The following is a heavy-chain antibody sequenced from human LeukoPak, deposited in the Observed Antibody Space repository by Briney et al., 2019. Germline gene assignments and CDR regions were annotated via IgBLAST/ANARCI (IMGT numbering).Heavy chain of an antibody. CDR2: TYYRSKWYN. CDR3: ARAGFSHIRNHYDY. Sequence: QTLSLTCAISGDSVSSNSAAWNWIRQSPSRGLEWLGRTYYRSKWYNDYAVSVKSRITINPDTSKNQFSLQLNSVTPEDTAVYYCARAGFSHIRNHYDYWGQGTLVTVSS. J-gene: IGHJ4*02. D-gene: IGHD1-14*01. V-gene: IGHV6-1*01. CDR1: GDSVSSNSAA.